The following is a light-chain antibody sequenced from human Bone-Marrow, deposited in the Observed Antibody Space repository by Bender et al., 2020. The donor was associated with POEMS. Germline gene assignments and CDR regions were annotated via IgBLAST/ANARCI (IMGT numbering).Light chain of an antibody. CDR1: SGSIASNF. V-gene: IGLV6-57*01. CDR3: QSDDNSIYV. CDR2: EDN. J-gene: IGLJ1*01. Sequence: NFMLTQLHSVSESPGKTVTISCTRSSGSIASNFVQWYQQRPGSSPTTVIFEDNLRPSGVPDRFSGSVDSSSNSASLTISELKTEDEADYYCQSDDNSIYVFGTGTKVTVL.